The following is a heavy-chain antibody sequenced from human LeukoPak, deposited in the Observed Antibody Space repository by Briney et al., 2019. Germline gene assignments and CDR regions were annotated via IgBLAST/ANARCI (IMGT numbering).Heavy chain of an antibody. Sequence: GAAVKVSCKASGYTFTNFYLHWVRQAPGHGLVWMGIIYPSGGGSSYAQKFKGRVTMTRDTSTSTVYMELSSLTSQDTAVYYCARAYSGYSIDFWGQGTLVTVSS. CDR3: ARAYSGYSIDF. CDR2: IYPSGGGS. CDR1: GYTFTNFY. V-gene: IGHV1-46*01. D-gene: IGHD3-22*01. J-gene: IGHJ4*02.